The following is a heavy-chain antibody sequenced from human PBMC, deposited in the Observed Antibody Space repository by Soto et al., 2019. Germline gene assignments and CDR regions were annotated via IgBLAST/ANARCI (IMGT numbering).Heavy chain of an antibody. CDR3: AKDSSPYCGGDCYSEADY. Sequence: EVQLLESGGGLVQPGGSLRLSCAASGFTFSSYAMSWVRQAPGKGLEWVSAISGSGGSTYYADSVKGRFTISRDNSKNTLYLQMNSLRAEDTAVYYCAKDSSPYCGGDCYSEADYWGQGTLVTVSS. V-gene: IGHV3-23*01. J-gene: IGHJ4*02. CDR1: GFTFSSYA. CDR2: ISGSGGST. D-gene: IGHD2-21*02.